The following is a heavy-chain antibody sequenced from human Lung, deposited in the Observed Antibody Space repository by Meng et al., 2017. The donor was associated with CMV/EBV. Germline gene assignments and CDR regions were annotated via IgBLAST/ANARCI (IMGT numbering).Heavy chain of an antibody. D-gene: IGHD7-27*01. V-gene: IGHV1-2*02. J-gene: IGHJ5*02. CDR1: GYPFTDYF. Sequence: SVKVSXKASGYPFTDYFVHWVRQAPGQGLEWMAYIIPNSGGTSYAQKFQGRVTVTRDTSVSTAYMELRNLKSDDTAVYYCARTRKTNSGAGPENSWGQGTXVTGAS. CDR3: ARTRKTNSGAGPENS. CDR2: IIPNSGGT.